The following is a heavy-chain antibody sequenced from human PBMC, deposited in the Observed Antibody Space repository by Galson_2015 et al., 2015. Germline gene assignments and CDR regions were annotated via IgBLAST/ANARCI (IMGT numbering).Heavy chain of an antibody. Sequence: TLSLTCAVSGGSISSGDSSWSWIRQPPGKGLEWIGYIYHTGTTYFNPSLKSRVTISVARFKNQFSLSLSSMTAADTAVYYCARGPGRGLWYFDLWGRGTLVTVSS. CDR2: IYHTGTT. D-gene: IGHD3-10*01. V-gene: IGHV4-30-2*01. J-gene: IGHJ2*01. CDR1: GGSISSGDSS. CDR3: ARGPGRGLWYFDL.